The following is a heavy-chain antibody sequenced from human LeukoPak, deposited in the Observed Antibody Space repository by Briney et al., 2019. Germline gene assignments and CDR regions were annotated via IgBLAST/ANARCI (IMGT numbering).Heavy chain of an antibody. Sequence: GGSLRLSCAASGFTFSSYAMTWVRQASGKGLEWVSAISGSGGSTYYADSVKGRFTISRDNPKNTLFLQMNSLRAEDTAVYYCAKGHQWLVNWGQGTLVTVSS. CDR3: AKGHQWLVN. V-gene: IGHV3-23*01. J-gene: IGHJ4*02. CDR1: GFTFSSYA. CDR2: ISGSGGST. D-gene: IGHD6-19*01.